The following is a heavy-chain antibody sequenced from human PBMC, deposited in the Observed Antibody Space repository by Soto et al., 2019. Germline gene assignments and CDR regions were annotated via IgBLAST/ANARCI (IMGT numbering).Heavy chain of an antibody. J-gene: IGHJ4*02. CDR1: VFTFSDYY. D-gene: IGHD3-3*01. V-gene: IGHV3-11*06. CDR2: ISSSSSYT. Sequence: VGSLRLSCASSVFTFSDYYMSCIRHSPGKWLEWVSYISSSSSYTNYADSVKGRFTISRDNAKNSLYLQMNSLRAEDTAVCYCARDNAIFGVDPGSFDYWGQGTLVNVSS. CDR3: ARDNAIFGVDPGSFDY.